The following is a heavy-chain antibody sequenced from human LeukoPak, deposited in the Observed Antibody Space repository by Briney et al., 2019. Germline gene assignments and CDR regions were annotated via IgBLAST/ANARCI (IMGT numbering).Heavy chain of an antibody. J-gene: IGHJ4*02. CDR1: GGSFSGYY. D-gene: IGHD5-18*01. CDR2: INHSGST. CDR3: AREMDTAMVFDY. Sequence: SETLSLTCAVYGGSFSGYYWSWIRQPPGKGLEWIGEINHSGSTNYNPSLKSRVTISVDTSKNQFSLKLSSVTAADTAVYYCAREMDTAMVFDYWGQGTLVTVSS. V-gene: IGHV4-34*01.